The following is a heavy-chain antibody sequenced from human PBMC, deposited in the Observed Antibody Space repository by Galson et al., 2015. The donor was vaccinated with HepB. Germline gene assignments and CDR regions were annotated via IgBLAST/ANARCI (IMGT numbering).Heavy chain of an antibody. CDR3: ARGDRYQLSFASRFNY. CDR1: GGSISSYY. D-gene: IGHD2-2*01. J-gene: IGHJ4*02. Sequence: SETLSLTCTVSGGSISSYYWSWIRQPAGKGLEWIGRIYTSGSTNYNPSLKSRVTMSVDTSKNQFSLKLSSVTAADTAVYYCARGDRYQLSFASRFNYWGQGTLVTVSS. CDR2: IYTSGST. V-gene: IGHV4-4*07.